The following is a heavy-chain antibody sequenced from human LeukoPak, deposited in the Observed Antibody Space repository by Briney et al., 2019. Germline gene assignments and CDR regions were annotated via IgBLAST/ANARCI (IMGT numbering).Heavy chain of an antibody. V-gene: IGHV3-21*01. Sequence: GGSLRLSCAASGFTFSSYSMNWVRQAPGKGLEWVSSISSSSSYIYYADSVKGRFTISRDNAKNSLYLQMNSLRAEDTAVHYCARVGVTMVRGENDYYYCGMDVWGQGTTVTVSS. D-gene: IGHD3-10*01. CDR1: GFTFSSYS. CDR2: ISSSSSYI. J-gene: IGHJ6*02. CDR3: ARVGVTMVRGENDYYYCGMDV.